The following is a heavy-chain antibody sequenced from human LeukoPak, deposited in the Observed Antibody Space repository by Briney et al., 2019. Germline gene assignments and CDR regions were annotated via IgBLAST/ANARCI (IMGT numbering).Heavy chain of an antibody. J-gene: IGHJ4*02. D-gene: IGHD3-22*01. CDR1: GFTFSSYG. CDR3: AGDSSGYPADY. Sequence: GGSLRLSCAAPGFTFSSYGMHWVRQAPGKGLEWVAVISYDGSNKYYADSVKGRFTISRDNSKNTLYLQMNSLRAEDTAVYYCAGDSSGYPADYWGQGTLVTVSS. V-gene: IGHV3-30*03. CDR2: ISYDGSNK.